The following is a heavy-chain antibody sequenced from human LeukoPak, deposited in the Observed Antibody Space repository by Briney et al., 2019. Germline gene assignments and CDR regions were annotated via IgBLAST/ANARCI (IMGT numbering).Heavy chain of an antibody. CDR3: ARRSQDFDF. CDR2: INHSGSS. V-gene: IGHV4-34*01. Sequence: SETLSLTCAVDGGSVSCYYWSWIRQTPGKGLEWTGEINHSGSSNYNPSLKSRVTISVDTSKNQFSLKLNSVTAADTAVYYCARRSQDFDFWGQGILVTVSA. CDR1: GGSVSCYY. J-gene: IGHJ4*02.